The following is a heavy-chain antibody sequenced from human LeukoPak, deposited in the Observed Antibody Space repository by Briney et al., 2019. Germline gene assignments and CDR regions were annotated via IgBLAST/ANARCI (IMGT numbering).Heavy chain of an antibody. CDR1: GYTFTSYG. J-gene: IGHJ4*02. V-gene: IGHV1-18*04. Sequence: ASVKVSCKASGYTFTSYGISWVRQAPGQGLEWMGWISAYNGNTNYAQKLQGRVTMTTDTSTSTAYMELRSLRSDDTVVYYCARALLGRYCSGGSCYSFGYWGQGTLVTVSS. CDR3: ARALLGRYCSGGSCYSFGY. D-gene: IGHD2-15*01. CDR2: ISAYNGNT.